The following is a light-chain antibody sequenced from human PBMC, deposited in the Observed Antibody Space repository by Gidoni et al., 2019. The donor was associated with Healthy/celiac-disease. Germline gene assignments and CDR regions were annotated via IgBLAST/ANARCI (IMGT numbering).Light chain of an antibody. Sequence: EIVLTQSPDTLSLSPGERSTLYCRASQSVSSYLAWYQQKPGQAPRLLIYDASNRATGIPARFSGSGSGTDFTLTISSLEPEDFAVYYCQQRSNWPPRVTFGGGTKVEIK. CDR3: QQRSNWPPRVT. CDR2: DAS. J-gene: IGKJ4*01. V-gene: IGKV3-11*01. CDR1: QSVSSY.